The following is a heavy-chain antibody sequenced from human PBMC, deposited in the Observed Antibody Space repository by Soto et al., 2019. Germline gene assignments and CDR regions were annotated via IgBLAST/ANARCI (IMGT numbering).Heavy chain of an antibody. CDR3: AKDGPLEYSSSYYFDY. CDR2: ISWDGGST. J-gene: IGHJ4*02. V-gene: IGHV3-43*01. Sequence: RGSLLLSCAASGFTFDDYTMHWVRQAPGKGLEWVSLISWDGGSTYYADSVKGRFTISRDNSKNSLYLQMNSLRTEDTALYYCAKDGPLEYSSSYYFDYWGQGTLVTVSS. CDR1: GFTFDDYT. D-gene: IGHD6-6*01.